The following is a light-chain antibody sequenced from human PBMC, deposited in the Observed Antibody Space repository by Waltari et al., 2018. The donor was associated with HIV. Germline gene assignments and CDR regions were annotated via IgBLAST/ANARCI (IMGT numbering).Light chain of an antibody. V-gene: IGKV1-39*01. CDR1: QVLVNF. J-gene: IGKJ5*01. Sequence: DIQMNQSPSSLSISIGDRVPITCRASQVLVNFLNWYQQEPGAAPNLIIYGASTLYRGVPSRVSGGGSGTLFTLTVANVRPGDCATYSCQLTYGNSITLGQGTRREI. CDR3: QLTYGNSIT. CDR2: GAS.